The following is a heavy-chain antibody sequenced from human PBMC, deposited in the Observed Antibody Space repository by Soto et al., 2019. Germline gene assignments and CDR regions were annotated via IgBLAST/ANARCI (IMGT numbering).Heavy chain of an antibody. J-gene: IGHJ5*02. Sequence: GASVKVSCKASGYTFTSYYMHWVRQAPGQGLEWMGIINPSGGSTSYAQKFQGRVTMTRDTSTSTVYMELSSLRSEDTAVYYCARGDIVVVVAATGWFDPWGQGTLVTVSS. D-gene: IGHD2-15*01. CDR3: ARGDIVVVVAATGWFDP. CDR1: GYTFTSYY. CDR2: INPSGGST. V-gene: IGHV1-46*01.